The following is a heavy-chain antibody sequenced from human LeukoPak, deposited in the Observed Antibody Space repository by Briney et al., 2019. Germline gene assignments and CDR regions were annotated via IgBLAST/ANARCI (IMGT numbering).Heavy chain of an antibody. J-gene: IGHJ6*02. D-gene: IGHD6-19*01. CDR3: ARDPAVQWLARWYGMDV. CDR1: GFTFSSYW. V-gene: IGHV3-7*01. CDR2: IKQDGSEK. Sequence: PGGSLRLSCAASGFTFSSYWMSWVRQAPGKGLEWVANIKQDGSEKYYVDSVKGRFTISRDNAKNSLYLQMNSLRAEDTAVYYCARDPAVQWLARWYGMDVWGQGTTVTVSS.